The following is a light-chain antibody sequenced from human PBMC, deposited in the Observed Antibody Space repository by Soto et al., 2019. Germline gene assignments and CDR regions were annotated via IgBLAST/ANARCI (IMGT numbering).Light chain of an antibody. CDR1: QSVSSN. CDR3: QQYNNWPRT. J-gene: IGKJ1*01. CDR2: GAS. Sequence: EIVMTQSPATLSVSQGERATLSCRARQSVSSNLAWYQQKPGQAPRLLIYGASTRATGIPARFSGSGSGTEFTLTISSLQSEDFAVYYCQQYNNWPRTFGQGTKVDI. V-gene: IGKV3-15*01.